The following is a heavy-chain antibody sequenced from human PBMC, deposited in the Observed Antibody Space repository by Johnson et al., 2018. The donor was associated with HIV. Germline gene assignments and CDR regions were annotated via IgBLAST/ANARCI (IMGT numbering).Heavy chain of an antibody. CDR3: TTVGSDSSGYYYEDAFDI. J-gene: IGHJ3*02. D-gene: IGHD3-22*01. CDR2: IKSKTDGGTT. CDR1: GFSFSSYA. V-gene: IGHV3-15*01. Sequence: VQLVESGGGLVKPGGSLTLSCAASGFSFSSYAMHWVRQAPGKGLEWVGRIKSKTDGGTTDYAAPVKGRFTIPRDDSKNTLYLQMNSLKTEDTAVYYCTTVGSDSSGYYYEDAFDIWGQGTMVTVSS.